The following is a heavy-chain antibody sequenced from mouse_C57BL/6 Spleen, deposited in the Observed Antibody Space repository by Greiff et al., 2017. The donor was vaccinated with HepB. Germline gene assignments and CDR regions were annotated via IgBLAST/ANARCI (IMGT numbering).Heavy chain of an antibody. CDR1: GFTFSDYG. CDR2: ISSGSSTI. Sequence: EVQLVESGGGLVKPGGSLKLSCAASGFTFSDYGMHWVRQAPEKGLEWVAYISSGSSTIYYADTVKGRFTISRYNAKNTLFLQMTSLRSEDTAMYYCAFYYYGSSYAMDYWGQGTSVTVSS. CDR3: AFYYYGSSYAMDY. D-gene: IGHD1-1*01. J-gene: IGHJ4*01. V-gene: IGHV5-17*01.